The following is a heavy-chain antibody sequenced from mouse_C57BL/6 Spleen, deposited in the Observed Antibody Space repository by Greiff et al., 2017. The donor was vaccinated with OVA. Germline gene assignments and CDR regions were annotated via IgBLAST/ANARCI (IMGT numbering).Heavy chain of an antibody. Sequence: QVQLQQSGAELVRPGTSVKVSCKASGYAFTNYLIAWVKQRPGQGLEWIGVINPGSGGTNYNEKFKGKATLTADKSSSTAYMQLSSLTSEDSAVYFCARGGAAQATTWFAYWGQGTLVTVSA. J-gene: IGHJ3*01. CDR1: GYAFTNYL. CDR3: ARGGAAQATTWFAY. V-gene: IGHV1-54*01. CDR2: INPGSGGT. D-gene: IGHD3-2*02.